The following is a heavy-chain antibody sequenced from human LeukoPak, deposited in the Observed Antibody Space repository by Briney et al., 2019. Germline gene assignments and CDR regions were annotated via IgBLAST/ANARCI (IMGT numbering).Heavy chain of an antibody. CDR2: ISGSSSYI. CDR3: ARGSYSSGWRFDY. J-gene: IGHJ4*02. Sequence: GGSLRLSCAASGFTFSSYSMNWVRQAPGKGLEWVSSISGSSSYIYYADSVKGRFTISRDNAKNSLYLQMNSLRAEDTAVYYCARGSYSSGWRFDYWGQGTLVTVSS. CDR1: GFTFSSYS. V-gene: IGHV3-21*01. D-gene: IGHD6-19*01.